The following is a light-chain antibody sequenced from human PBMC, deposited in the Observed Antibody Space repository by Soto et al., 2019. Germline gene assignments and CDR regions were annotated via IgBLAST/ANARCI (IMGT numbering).Light chain of an antibody. Sequence: QSALTQPASVSGSPGQSITISCTGTSSDVGSYNLVSWYQQHPGKAPKLMIYEGSKRPSGVSNRFSGSKSGNTASLTISGFQAEDEADYYCCSYAGSSTFSYVFGTGTKVTVL. CDR1: SSDVGSYNL. J-gene: IGLJ1*01. CDR2: EGS. V-gene: IGLV2-23*03. CDR3: CSYAGSSTFSYV.